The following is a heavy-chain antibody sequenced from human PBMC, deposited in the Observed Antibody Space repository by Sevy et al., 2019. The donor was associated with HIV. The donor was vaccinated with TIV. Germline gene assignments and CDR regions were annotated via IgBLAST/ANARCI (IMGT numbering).Heavy chain of an antibody. D-gene: IGHD3-22*01. V-gene: IGHV3-53*01. CDR1: GFTVSSNY. CDR3: ASLCYYDSSGYFPGLRSFDI. J-gene: IGHJ3*02. CDR2: IYSGGST. Sequence: GGSLRLSCAASGFTVSSNYMSWVRQAPGKGLEWVSVIYSGGSTYYADSVKGRFTISRDNSKNTLYLQMNSLRAEDTAVYYCASLCYYDSSGYFPGLRSFDIWGQGTMVTVSS.